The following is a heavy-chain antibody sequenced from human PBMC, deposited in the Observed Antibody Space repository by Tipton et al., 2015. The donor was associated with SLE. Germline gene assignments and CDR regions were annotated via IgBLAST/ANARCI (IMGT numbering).Heavy chain of an antibody. CDR2: IYRSGST. Sequence: TLSLTCAVSGYSISSGYYWGWIRQPPGKGLEWIGSIYRSGSTYYNPSLKSRVTISVDTAKNQFSLKLSSVTAADTAVYYCARRITMVRGANDAFDIWGQGTMVTVSS. J-gene: IGHJ3*02. CDR1: GYSISSGYY. CDR3: ARRITMVRGANDAFDI. V-gene: IGHV4-38-2*01. D-gene: IGHD3-10*01.